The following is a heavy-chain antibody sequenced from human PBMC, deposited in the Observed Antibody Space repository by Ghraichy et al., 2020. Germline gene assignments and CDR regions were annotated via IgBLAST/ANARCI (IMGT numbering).Heavy chain of an antibody. Sequence: GGSLRLSCAASGFTFSSYWMHWVRQAPGKGLVWVSRINSDGSSTSYADSVKGRFTISRDNAKNTLYLQMNSLRAEDTAAYYCARGVATAGSWSPSDYWGQGTLVTVSS. D-gene: IGHD6-13*01. CDR3: ARGVATAGSWSPSDY. V-gene: IGHV3-74*01. CDR1: GFTFSSYW. J-gene: IGHJ4*02. CDR2: INSDGSST.